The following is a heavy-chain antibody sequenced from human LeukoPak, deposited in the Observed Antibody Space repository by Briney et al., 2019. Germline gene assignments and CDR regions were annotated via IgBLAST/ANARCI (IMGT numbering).Heavy chain of an antibody. CDR1: GFTFRSYA. V-gene: IGHV3-23*01. D-gene: IGHD5-12*01. J-gene: IGHJ4*02. CDR2: ISGSGGGT. CDR3: AKGAYDYIEMGYFDY. Sequence: PGGSLRLSCAASGFTFRSYAMSWVRQAPGKGLEWVSVISGSGGGTYYADSVKGRFTISRDNSKNTVYLQMNSLRAEDMAVYYCAKGAYDYIEMGYFDYWGQGTLVTVSS.